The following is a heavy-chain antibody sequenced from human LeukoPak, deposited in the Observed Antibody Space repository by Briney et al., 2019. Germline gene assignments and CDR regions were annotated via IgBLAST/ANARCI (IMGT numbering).Heavy chain of an antibody. Sequence: PSETLSLTCAVSSGSISSSNWWSCVRQPPGKGLEWIGEIYHSGSANYNPSLKSRVTISVDKSKNHFSLKLSSVTAADTAVYYCARAGDYGDFGGYFAYWGQGTLVTVSS. CDR2: IYHSGSA. CDR1: SGSISSSNW. J-gene: IGHJ4*02. V-gene: IGHV4-4*02. CDR3: ARAGDYGDFGGYFAY. D-gene: IGHD4-17*01.